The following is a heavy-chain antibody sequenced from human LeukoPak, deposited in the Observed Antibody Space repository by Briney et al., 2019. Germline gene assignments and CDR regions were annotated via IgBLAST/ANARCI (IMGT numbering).Heavy chain of an antibody. D-gene: IGHD6-19*01. J-gene: IGHJ4*02. CDR1: RFTFSSYG. V-gene: IGHV3-30*03. CDR2: ISYDGSNK. CDR3: ARLVAGAYYFDY. Sequence: GRSLRLSCAASRFTFSSYGMHWVRQAPGKRLEWVAVISYDGSNKYYADSVKGRFTISRDNSKNTLYLQMNSLRAEDTAVYYCARLVAGAYYFDYWGQGTLVTVSS.